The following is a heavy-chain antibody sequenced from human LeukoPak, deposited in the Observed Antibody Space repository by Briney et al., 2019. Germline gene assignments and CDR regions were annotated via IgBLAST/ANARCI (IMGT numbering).Heavy chain of an antibody. Sequence: GGTLRLSCAASGFTFNTYGMSWVRQAPGKGLEWVSGISGNGSSTYFADSVKGRFTIPRDNSQNTVYLQMNSLRVEDTAVYCCAKEIGDIYGDPYYYWYYMDVWGKGTTVTISS. D-gene: IGHD4-17*01. CDR1: GFTFNTYG. J-gene: IGHJ6*03. V-gene: IGHV3-23*01. CDR3: AKEIGDIYGDPYYYWYYMDV. CDR2: ISGNGSST.